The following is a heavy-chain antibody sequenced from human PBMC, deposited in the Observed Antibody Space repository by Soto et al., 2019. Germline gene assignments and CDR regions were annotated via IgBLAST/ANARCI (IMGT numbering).Heavy chain of an antibody. J-gene: IGHJ4*02. Sequence: QVQLVQSGAEVKKPGASVKVSCKASGYTFTSYGISWVRQAPGQGLEWMGWISAYNGNTNYAQKLQGRVTMTTDTFTTTDYMELRSLRSDDTAGYHSARSEGYISDWHHLDYWGQGTLVTVSS. D-gene: IGHD6-19*01. CDR2: ISAYNGNT. V-gene: IGHV1-18*01. CDR3: ARSEGYISDWHHLDY. CDR1: GYTFTSYG.